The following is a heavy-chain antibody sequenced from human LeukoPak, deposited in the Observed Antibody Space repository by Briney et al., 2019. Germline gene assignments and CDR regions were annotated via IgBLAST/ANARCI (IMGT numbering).Heavy chain of an antibody. J-gene: IGHJ6*02. V-gene: IGHV5-51*01. CDR2: IYLGDSDT. CDR1: GYSFTSYW. CDR3: ARHPSSSSYYYYYGMDV. D-gene: IGHD6-6*01. Sequence: KYGESLKISCKGSGYSFTSYWIGWVRQMPGKGLEWMGIIYLGDSDTIYSPSFQGQVTISADKSISTAYLQWSSLKASDTAMYYCARHPSSSSYYYYYGMDVWGQGTTVTVSS.